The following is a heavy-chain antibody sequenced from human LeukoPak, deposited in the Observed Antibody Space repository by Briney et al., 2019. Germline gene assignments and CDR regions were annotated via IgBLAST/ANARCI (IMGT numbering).Heavy chain of an antibody. Sequence: ASVNLSCKASGYTLTGYYMRWVRQAPGQGREWMGWINPNSGGTNYAQNFQGRVTMTRDTSISTAYMELSRLRSDDTAVYYCAREPYSGYDTFDYWGQGTLVTVSS. CDR1: GYTLTGYY. CDR3: AREPYSGYDTFDY. V-gene: IGHV1-2*02. D-gene: IGHD5-12*01. CDR2: INPNSGGT. J-gene: IGHJ4*02.